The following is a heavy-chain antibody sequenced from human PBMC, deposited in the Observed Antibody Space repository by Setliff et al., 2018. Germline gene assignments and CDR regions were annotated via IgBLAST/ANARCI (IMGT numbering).Heavy chain of an antibody. CDR3: ARGPLHYDFWSGYYTVSWFDP. CDR2: INPNSGAT. D-gene: IGHD3-3*01. J-gene: IGHJ5*02. CDR1: GYPFTDYC. V-gene: IGHV1-2*06. Sequence: ASVKVSCKTSGYPFTDYCIHWVRQAPGQGLEWMGRINPNSGATNFAHKFQGRVTMTRNTSISTAYMDLSRLRSDDTAVYYCARGPLHYDFWSGYYTVSWFDPWGQGTLVTVSS.